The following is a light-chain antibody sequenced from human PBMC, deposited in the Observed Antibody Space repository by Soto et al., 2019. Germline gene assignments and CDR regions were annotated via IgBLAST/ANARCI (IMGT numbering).Light chain of an antibody. CDR3: ISYTGSSTSYV. J-gene: IGLJ1*01. Sequence: VLTQPASVSGSPGQSITISCSGTRSDIGSYNYVAWYQQFPGKTPKILIYGVSNRPSGVSSRFSGSKSGNTASLTISGLQAEDEADYYCISYTGSSTSYVFGSGIKVTVL. CDR1: RSDIGSYNY. V-gene: IGLV2-14*01. CDR2: GVS.